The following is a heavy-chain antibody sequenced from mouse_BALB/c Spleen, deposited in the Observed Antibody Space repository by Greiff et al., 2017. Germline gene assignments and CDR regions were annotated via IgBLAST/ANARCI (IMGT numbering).Heavy chain of an antibody. CDR2: INSNGGST. CDR3: ARDLYGSSSWFAY. J-gene: IGHJ3*01. CDR1: GFTFSSYG. Sequence: EVHLVESGGGLVQPGGSLKLSCAASGFTFSSYGMSWVRQTPDKRLELVATINSNGGSTYYPDSVKGRFTISRDNAKNTLYLQMSSLKSEDTAMYYCARDLYGSSSWFAYWGQGTLVTVSA. V-gene: IGHV5-6-3*01. D-gene: IGHD1-1*01.